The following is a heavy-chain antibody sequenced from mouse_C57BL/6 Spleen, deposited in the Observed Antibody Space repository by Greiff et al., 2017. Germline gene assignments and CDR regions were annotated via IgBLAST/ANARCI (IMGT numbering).Heavy chain of an antibody. Sequence: QVQLKQSGPELVKPGASVKISCKASGYAFSSSWMNWVKQRPGKGLEWIGRIYPGDGDTNYNGKFKGKATLTADKSSSTAYMQLSSLTSEDSAVYFCAREGYYYGKYYYAMDYWGQGTSVTVSS. V-gene: IGHV1-82*01. CDR3: AREGYYYGKYYYAMDY. D-gene: IGHD1-1*01. CDR2: IYPGDGDT. CDR1: GYAFSSSW. J-gene: IGHJ4*01.